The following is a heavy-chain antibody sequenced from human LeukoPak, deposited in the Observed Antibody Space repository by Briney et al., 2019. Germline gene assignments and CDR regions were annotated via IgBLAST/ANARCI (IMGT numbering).Heavy chain of an antibody. CDR2: ISGSGGST. J-gene: IGHJ4*02. CDR1: GFTFSSYA. CDR3: GKDRDYDFWSGYYWDN. Sequence: GGSLRLSCAASGFTFSSYAMSWVRQAPGRGLEWVSSISGSGGSTYYADSVKGRFTISRDNSKDTLYLQMHSLRGEDTAVYFCGKDRDYDFWSGYYWDNWGQGTLVTVSS. D-gene: IGHD3-3*01. V-gene: IGHV3-23*01.